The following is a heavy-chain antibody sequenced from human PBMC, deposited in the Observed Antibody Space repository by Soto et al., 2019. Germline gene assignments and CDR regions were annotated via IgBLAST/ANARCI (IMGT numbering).Heavy chain of an antibody. Sequence: QVQLQESGPGLVKPSQTLSLTCSVSGGSINSGGYYWTWIRQHPGKGLEWIGNIFYSGSTSYNPSRKSRLTISIDTSKTHFSLKLSSVTAADTAVYYCARNSISKKIDYWGQGTLVTVSS. V-gene: IGHV4-31*03. J-gene: IGHJ4*02. CDR2: IFYSGST. D-gene: IGHD3-22*01. CDR3: ARNSISKKIDY. CDR1: GGSINSGGYY.